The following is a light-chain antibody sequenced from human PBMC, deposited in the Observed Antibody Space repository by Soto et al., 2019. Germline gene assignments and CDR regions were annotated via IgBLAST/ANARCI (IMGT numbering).Light chain of an antibody. J-gene: IGKJ5*01. CDR2: DAS. CDR1: ESVSRN. Sequence: EGVMTQSPATLSVSPGERATPSCRASESVSRNLAWYQQKPGQAPRLLIYDASTRATGIPDRFSGGGSGTEFTLTISSLQSEDFVVYYCQQYNSWPPITFGQGTRLEIK. V-gene: IGKV3-15*01. CDR3: QQYNSWPPIT.